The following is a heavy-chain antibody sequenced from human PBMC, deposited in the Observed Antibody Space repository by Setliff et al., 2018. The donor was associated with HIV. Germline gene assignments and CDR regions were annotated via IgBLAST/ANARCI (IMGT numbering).Heavy chain of an antibody. J-gene: IGHJ4*02. CDR2: INHSAFT. V-gene: IGHV4-34*01. Sequence: SETMSLTCAVYGESFSRYYFTWIRQAPVRGREWIGEINHSAFTKYNPSLASRVTMSIDTSKNQFSLLLSSVTAADTALYFCARRPGGITRARLDNRDQGTLVTVSS. D-gene: IGHD3-16*01. CDR3: ARRPGGITRARLDN. CDR1: GESFSRYY.